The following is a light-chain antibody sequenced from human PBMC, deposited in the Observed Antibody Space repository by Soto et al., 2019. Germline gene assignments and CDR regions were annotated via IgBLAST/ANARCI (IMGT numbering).Light chain of an antibody. V-gene: IGLV2-14*01. Sequence: QSVLTQPASVSGSPGQSITISCTGTSSDVGGYNYVSWYQQHPGKAPKLMIYDVSNRPSGVSNRFSGAKSRNTASLTISGLQAEDEAGYYWSSYTSSSACEVFGTGTKVTV. CDR2: DVS. CDR3: SSYTSSSACEV. J-gene: IGLJ1*01. CDR1: SSDVGGYNY.